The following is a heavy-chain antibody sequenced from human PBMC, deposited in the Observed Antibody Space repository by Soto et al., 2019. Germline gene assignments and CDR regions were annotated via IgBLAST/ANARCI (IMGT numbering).Heavy chain of an antibody. V-gene: IGHV1-18*01. J-gene: IGHJ5*02. D-gene: IGHD6-19*01. Sequence: GSSVHVSCKASGYTVTSDGISWVRQSPGQGLEWMGWISASNGNTNYAQKLQGRVTMTTDTSTNTAYMELRSLRSDDTAVYYCARVSSGWYYWFDPWGQGTLVTVSS. CDR1: GYTVTSDG. CDR2: ISASNGNT. CDR3: ARVSSGWYYWFDP.